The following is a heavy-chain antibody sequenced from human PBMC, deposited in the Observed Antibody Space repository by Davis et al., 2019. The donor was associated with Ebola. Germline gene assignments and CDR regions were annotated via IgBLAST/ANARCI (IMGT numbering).Heavy chain of an antibody. Sequence: GSLRLSCAVYGGSFSGYYWSWIRQPPGKGLEWIGEINHSGSTNYNPSLKSRVTISVDTSKNQFSLKLSSVTAADTAVYYCASLPYYYGMDVWGQGTTVTVSS. CDR3: ASLPYYYGMDV. CDR2: INHSGST. J-gene: IGHJ6*02. V-gene: IGHV4-34*01. CDR1: GGSFSGYY.